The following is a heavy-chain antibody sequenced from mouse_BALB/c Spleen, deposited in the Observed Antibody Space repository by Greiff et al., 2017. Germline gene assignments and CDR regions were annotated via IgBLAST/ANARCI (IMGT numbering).Heavy chain of an antibody. Sequence: EVQLQESGGGLVQPGGSLKLSCAASGFTFSSYGMSWVRQTPDKRLELVATINSNGGSTYYPDSVKGRFTISRDNAKNTLYLQMSSLKSEDTAMYYCAREGYGNPFDYWGQGTTLTVSS. CDR3: AREGYGNPFDY. V-gene: IGHV5-6-3*01. CDR1: GFTFSSYG. D-gene: IGHD2-10*02. CDR2: INSNGGST. J-gene: IGHJ2*01.